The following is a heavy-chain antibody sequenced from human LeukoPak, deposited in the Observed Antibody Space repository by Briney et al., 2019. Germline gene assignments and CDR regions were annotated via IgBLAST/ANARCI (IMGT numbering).Heavy chain of an antibody. CDR2: ISGSGGGT. D-gene: IGHD6-19*01. Sequence: PGGSLRLSCAASGFTFSSNAMSWVRQAPGKGLEWVSAISGSGGGTFYADSVKGRFTISRDNSKNTLSLQMNSLRAEDTAVYYCAKDSSSRGWYFEHWGQGTLVTVSS. CDR3: AKDSSSRGWYFEH. J-gene: IGHJ4*02. CDR1: GFTFSSNA. V-gene: IGHV3-23*01.